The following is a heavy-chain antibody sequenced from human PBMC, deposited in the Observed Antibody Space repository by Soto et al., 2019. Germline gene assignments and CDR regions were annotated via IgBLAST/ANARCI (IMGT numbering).Heavy chain of an antibody. J-gene: IGHJ5*02. CDR3: ARAGGSSSGYRGFDH. V-gene: IGHV1-18*01. D-gene: IGHD6-13*01. CDR2: ISAYNGNT. CDR1: GYTFTSYG. Sequence: QVQLVQSGAEVKKPGASVKVSCKASGYTFTSYGISWVRQAPGQGLGWMGWISAYNGNTNYAQNLQGRVTMTTDTSTRTAYRELRSLRADDTAVYYCARAGGSSSGYRGFDHWGQGTLVTVSS.